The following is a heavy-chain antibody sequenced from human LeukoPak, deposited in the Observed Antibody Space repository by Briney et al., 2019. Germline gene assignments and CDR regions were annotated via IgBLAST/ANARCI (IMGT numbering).Heavy chain of an antibody. CDR3: ARDQQLDAFDI. CDR2: IYYSGST. CDR1: GGSISSYY. D-gene: IGHD6-13*01. Sequence: PSETLSLTCTVSGGSISSYYWSWIRQPPGKGLEWIGYIYYSGSTNYNPSLKSRVTIPVDTSKNQFSLKLSSVTAADTAVYYCARDQQLDAFDIWGQGTMVTVSS. J-gene: IGHJ3*02. V-gene: IGHV4-59*01.